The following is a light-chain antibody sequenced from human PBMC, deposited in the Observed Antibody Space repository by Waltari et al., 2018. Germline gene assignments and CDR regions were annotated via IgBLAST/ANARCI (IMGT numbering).Light chain of an antibody. CDR2: GAS. J-gene: IGKJ2*01. V-gene: IGKV1-39*01. Sequence: DIQMTQSPSSLSTSVGDRVTISCRASYNVDVFLNWYQQKPGKAPKLLIYGASSLQSGVPSRFSGSGSGTDFTLTITSLQAEDVAVYYCQQYYTTPYTFGQGTKLEIK. CDR3: QQYYTTPYT. CDR1: YNVDVF.